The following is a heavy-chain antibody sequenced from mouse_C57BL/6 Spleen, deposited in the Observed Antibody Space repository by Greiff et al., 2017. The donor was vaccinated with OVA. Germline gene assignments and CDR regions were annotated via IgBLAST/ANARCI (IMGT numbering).Heavy chain of an antibody. CDR1: GYTFTSYW. Sequence: VQLQQSGTVLARPGASVKMSCKTSGYTFTSYWMHWVKQRPGQGLEWIGAIYPGNSDTSYNQKFKGKAKLTAVTTASTAYMELSSLTNEDSAVSYGTRSSSLTCPYWGQGTTLTVAS. D-gene: IGHD1-3*01. J-gene: IGHJ2*01. V-gene: IGHV1-5*01. CDR3: TRSSSLTCPY. CDR2: IYPGNSDT.